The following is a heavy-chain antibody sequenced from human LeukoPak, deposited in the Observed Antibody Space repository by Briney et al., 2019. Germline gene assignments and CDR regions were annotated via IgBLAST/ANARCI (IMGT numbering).Heavy chain of an antibody. D-gene: IGHD3-10*01. CDR2: INHSGST. V-gene: IGHV4-34*01. CDR3: ARNSAYGSGSCGPSY. CDR1: GGSFSGYY. Sequence: SETLSLTCAVYGGSFSGYYWSWIRQPPGKGLEWIGEINHSGSTNYNPSLKSRVTISVDTSKNQFSLKLSSVTAADTAVYYCARNSAYGSGSCGPSYWGQGTLVTVSS. J-gene: IGHJ4*02.